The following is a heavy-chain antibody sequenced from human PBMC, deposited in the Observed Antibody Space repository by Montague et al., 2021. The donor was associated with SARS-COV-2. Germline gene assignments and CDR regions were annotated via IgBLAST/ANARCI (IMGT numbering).Heavy chain of an antibody. D-gene: IGHD1-26*01. CDR1: GDSIGNGHW. J-gene: IGHJ4*02. V-gene: IGHV4-4*02. CDR3: ARASVTGGTLDY. Sequence: SETLSLTCAVSGDSIGNGHWWSWVRQPPGKGLEWIGEVYHTGSTNYNPSLKSRVTISVDMSNDQFSLRVTSVTAADTAVYYCARASVTGGTLDYWGQGSLVTVFS. CDR2: VYHTGST.